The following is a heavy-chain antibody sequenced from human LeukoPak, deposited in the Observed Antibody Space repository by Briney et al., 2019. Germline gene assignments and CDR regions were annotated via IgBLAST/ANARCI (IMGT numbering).Heavy chain of an antibody. J-gene: IGHJ6*04. Sequence: ASVKVSCKASGGTFSSYGISWVRQAPGQGLEWMGGIIPIFGTANYAQKFQGRVTITADESTSTAYMELSSLRSEDTAVYYCASHTGDSFRRYYYYGMDVWGKGTTVTVSS. D-gene: IGHD7-27*01. CDR2: IIPIFGTA. V-gene: IGHV1-69*13. CDR1: GGTFSSYG. CDR3: ASHTGDSFRRYYYYGMDV.